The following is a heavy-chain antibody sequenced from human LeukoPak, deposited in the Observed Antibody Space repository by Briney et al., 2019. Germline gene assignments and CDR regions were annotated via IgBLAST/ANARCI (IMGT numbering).Heavy chain of an antibody. CDR2: INHSGST. CDR1: GGSFSGYY. V-gene: IGHV4-34*01. Sequence: SETLSLTCAVYGGSFSGYYWSWIRQPPGKGLEWIGEINHSGSTNYNPSLKGRVTISVDTSKNQFSLKLSSVTAADTAVYYCARLSYDSSGTWGQGTLVTVSS. D-gene: IGHD3-22*01. CDR3: ARLSYDSSGT. J-gene: IGHJ5*02.